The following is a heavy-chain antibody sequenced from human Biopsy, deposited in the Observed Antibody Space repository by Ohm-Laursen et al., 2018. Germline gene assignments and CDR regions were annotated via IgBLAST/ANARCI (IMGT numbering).Heavy chain of an antibody. CDR2: IVPILGHL. CDR3: AADADGYYTEFDY. V-gene: IGHV1-69*04. Sequence: SSVKVSCKASGGPSTNYAFSWARQAPGQGLEWVGRIVPILGHLNYAQRFQGRVSITADKSTSYVYMELSRLTSGDTAVYYCAADADGYYTEFDYWGPGTLVTVSS. CDR1: GGPSTNYA. J-gene: IGHJ4*02. D-gene: IGHD3-3*01.